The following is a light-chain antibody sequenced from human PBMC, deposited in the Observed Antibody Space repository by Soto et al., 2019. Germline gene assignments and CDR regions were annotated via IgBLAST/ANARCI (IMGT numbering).Light chain of an antibody. Sequence: DVVMTQSPLSLPVTLGQPAAISCRSSQSLVYSDGNTYLNWFQQRPGQSPRRLIYKVSHRDSGVPDGFSGSGSGTDFTLKIRWVEAEDSGIHYCRQAHTGTFGQGTKVEFK. CDR2: KVS. V-gene: IGKV2-30*01. J-gene: IGKJ1*01. CDR1: QSLVYSDGNTY. CDR3: RQAHTGT.